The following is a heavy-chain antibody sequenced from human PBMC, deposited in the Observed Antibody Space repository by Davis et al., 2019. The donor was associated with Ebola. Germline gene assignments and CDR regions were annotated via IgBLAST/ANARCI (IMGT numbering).Heavy chain of an antibody. D-gene: IGHD3-22*01. CDR2: IYSGGST. V-gene: IGHV3-53*01. J-gene: IGHJ1*01. CDR1: GFIFSRYV. Sequence: GGSLRLSCAASGFIFSRYVMSWVRQAPGKGLEWVSVIYSGGSTYYADSVKGRFTISRDNSKNTLYLQMNSLRAEDTAVYYCVCSGYLEYFQHWGQGTLVTVSS. CDR3: VCSGYLEYFQH.